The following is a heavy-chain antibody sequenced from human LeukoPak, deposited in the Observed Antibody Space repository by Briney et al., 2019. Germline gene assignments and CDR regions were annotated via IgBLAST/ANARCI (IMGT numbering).Heavy chain of an antibody. CDR2: INHSGST. CDR1: GGSFSGYY. CDR3: AADYYDSSGPSARLGDY. D-gene: IGHD3-22*01. Sequence: SETLSLTCAVYGGSFSGYYWSWICQPPGKGLEWIGEINHSGSTNYNPSLKSRVTISVDTSKNQFSLKLSSVTAADTAVYYCAADYYDSSGPSARLGDYWGQGTLVTVSS. V-gene: IGHV4-34*01. J-gene: IGHJ4*02.